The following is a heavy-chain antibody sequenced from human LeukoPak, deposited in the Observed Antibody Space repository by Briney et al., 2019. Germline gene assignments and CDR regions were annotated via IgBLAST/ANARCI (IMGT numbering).Heavy chain of an antibody. V-gene: IGHV3-11*04. CDR3: ARRYQLPTIYPYAFDI. Sequence: GGSLRLSCAASGFTFSDYYMSWIRQAPGKGLEWVSYISSSGSTIYYADSVKGRFTISRDNAKNSLYLQMNSLRAEDTAVYYCARRYQLPTIYPYAFDIWGQGTMVTVSS. J-gene: IGHJ3*02. D-gene: IGHD2-2*01. CDR2: ISSSGSTI. CDR1: GFTFSDYY.